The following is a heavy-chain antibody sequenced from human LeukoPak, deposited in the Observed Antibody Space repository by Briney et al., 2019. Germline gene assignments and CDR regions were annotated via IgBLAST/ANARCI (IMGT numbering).Heavy chain of an antibody. CDR2: FDPEDGET. CDR3: ARVKHIKLTVSDY. CDR1: GYTLTELS. D-gene: IGHD2-21*01. V-gene: IGHV1-24*01. J-gene: IGHJ4*02. Sequence: ASVKVSCKVSGYTLTELSMHWVRQAPGKGLEWMGGFDPEDGETIYAQKLQGRVTMTTDTSTSTAYMELRSLRSDDTAVYYCARVKHIKLTVSDYWGQGTLVTVSS.